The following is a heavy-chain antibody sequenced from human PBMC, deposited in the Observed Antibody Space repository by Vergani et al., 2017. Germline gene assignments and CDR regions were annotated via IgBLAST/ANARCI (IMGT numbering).Heavy chain of an antibody. D-gene: IGHD3-9*01. Sequence: QLQLQESGPGLVKPSETLSLTCTVSGGSISSSSYYWGWIRQPPGKGLEWIGSIYYSGSTYYNPSLKSRVTISVDTSKSQFSLKLSSVTAADTAVYYCAIDRAHYDILTGYYRYYYYGMDVWGQGTTVTVSS. CDR1: GGSISSSSYY. J-gene: IGHJ6*02. CDR2: IYYSGST. V-gene: IGHV4-39*07. CDR3: AIDRAHYDILTGYYRYYYYGMDV.